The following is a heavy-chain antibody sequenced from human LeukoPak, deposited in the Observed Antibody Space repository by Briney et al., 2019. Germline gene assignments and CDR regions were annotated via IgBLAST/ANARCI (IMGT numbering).Heavy chain of an antibody. CDR2: INHSGST. CDR3: ARGGVVVPAAVGPASRHWFDP. Sequence: PSETPSLTCAAYGGSFSGYYWSWIRQPPGKGLEWIGEINHSGSTNYNPSLKSRVTISVDTSKNQFSLKLSSVTAADTAVYYCARGGVVVPAAVGPASRHWFDPWGQGTLVTVSS. D-gene: IGHD2-2*01. J-gene: IGHJ5*02. V-gene: IGHV4-34*01. CDR1: GGSFSGYY.